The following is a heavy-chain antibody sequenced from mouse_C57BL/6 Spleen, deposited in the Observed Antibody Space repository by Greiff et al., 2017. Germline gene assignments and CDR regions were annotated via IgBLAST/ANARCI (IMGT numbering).Heavy chain of an antibody. V-gene: IGHV2-2*01. J-gene: IGHJ1*03. CDR1: GFSLTSYG. CDR3: ARRGLYGSSYDWYFDV. Sequence: VQLVESGPGLVQPSQSLSITCTVSGFSLTSYGVHWVRQSPGKGLEWLGVIWSGGSTDYNAAFISRLSISKDNSKSQVFFKMNSLQADDTAIYYCARRGLYGSSYDWYFDVWGTGTTVTVSS. CDR2: IWSGGST. D-gene: IGHD1-1*01.